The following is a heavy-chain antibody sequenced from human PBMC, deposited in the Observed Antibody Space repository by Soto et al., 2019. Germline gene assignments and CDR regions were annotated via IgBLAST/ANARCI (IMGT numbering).Heavy chain of an antibody. CDR1: SAAISRGSYY. V-gene: IGHV4-39*01. Sequence: SAPLSVTCTGWSAAISRGSYYSYCVRQPPGKGLEWIGNIYYSGSTNYNPSLESRVTIPVDTSKNQFSLKLSSVTAADTAVYYCARQTDSYYTFDAFDIWGQGTMVT. CDR3: ARQTDSYYTFDAFDI. CDR2: IYYSGST. J-gene: IGHJ3*02. D-gene: IGHD3-22*01.